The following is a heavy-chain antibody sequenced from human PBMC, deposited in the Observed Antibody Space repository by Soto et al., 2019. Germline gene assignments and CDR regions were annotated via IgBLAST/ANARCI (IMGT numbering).Heavy chain of an antibody. CDR2: IYYSGST. V-gene: IGHV4-61*01. CDR1: GGSVSSGTYY. D-gene: IGHD6-13*01. J-gene: IGHJ4*02. Sequence: SETLSLTCSVSGGSVSSGTYYWSWIRQPPGKGLEWIGYIYYSGSTNYNPSLKSRVTISVDTSKNQFSLKLSSVTAADTAVYYCARLPIMAAAGPEVDYWGQGTLVTVSS. CDR3: ARLPIMAAAGPEVDY.